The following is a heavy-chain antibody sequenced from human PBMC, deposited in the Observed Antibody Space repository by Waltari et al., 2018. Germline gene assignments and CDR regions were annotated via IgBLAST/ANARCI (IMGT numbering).Heavy chain of an antibody. D-gene: IGHD5-12*01. CDR3: AREVPRNGYIGLIYYYMDV. CDR1: GGSLSSSSYF. CDR2: IYYSGRT. V-gene: IGHV4-39*01. Sequence: QLQLQESGPGLVKPSETLSLTCTVSGGSLSSSSYFWAWIRQPPGKGLACIGSIYYSGRTYYNWALTSLVTISVDRSTNQVSLKLTSVTAADTAVYFCAREVPRNGYIGLIYYYMDVWGKGTTVTVSS. J-gene: IGHJ6*03.